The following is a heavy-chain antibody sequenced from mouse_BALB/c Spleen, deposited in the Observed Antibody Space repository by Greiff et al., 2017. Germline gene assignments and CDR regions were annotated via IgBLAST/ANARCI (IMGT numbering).Heavy chain of an antibody. CDR2: ISYSGST. CDR1: GYSITSDYA. Sequence: EVKLMESGPGLVKPSQSLSLTCTVTGYSITSDYAWNWIRQFPGNKLEWMGYISYSGSTSYNPSLKSRISITRDTSKNQFFLQLNSVTTEDTATYYCAREGGDGYFDVWGAGTTVTVSS. D-gene: IGHD3-3*01. CDR3: AREGGDGYFDV. V-gene: IGHV3-2*02. J-gene: IGHJ1*01.